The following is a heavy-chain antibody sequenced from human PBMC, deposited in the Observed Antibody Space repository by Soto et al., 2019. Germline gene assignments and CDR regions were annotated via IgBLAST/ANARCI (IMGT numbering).Heavy chain of an antibody. J-gene: IGHJ3*01. D-gene: IGHD1-26*01. CDR2: VYDSGST. CDR1: GASVINDY. V-gene: IGHV4-59*02. CDR3: VRQVGATGSYSYAV. Sequence: PSETLSLTCTVTGASVINDYLNWIRQPPGKGLERIGFVYDSGSTSYNSSLKSRLTISVDTSKNQFSLKLSSVTAADTAVYYCVRQVGATGSYSYAVWGQGTMVTVSS.